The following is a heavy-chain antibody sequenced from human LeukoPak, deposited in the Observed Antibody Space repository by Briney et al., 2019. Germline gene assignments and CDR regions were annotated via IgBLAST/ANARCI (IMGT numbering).Heavy chain of an antibody. J-gene: IGHJ4*02. V-gene: IGHV4-4*02. Sequence: PSGTLSLTCSVSGGSIRTTTWWSWVRQPPGKGLGWNGDIFHYGTTNYNPSLKSRVTMSVDTSSNQFSLALNSVTAADTAVYYCAGWGVDYGGNFEYSDYWGQGTLVTVSS. CDR3: AGWGVDYGGNFEYSDY. CDR1: GGSIRTTTW. CDR2: IFHYGTT. D-gene: IGHD4-23*01.